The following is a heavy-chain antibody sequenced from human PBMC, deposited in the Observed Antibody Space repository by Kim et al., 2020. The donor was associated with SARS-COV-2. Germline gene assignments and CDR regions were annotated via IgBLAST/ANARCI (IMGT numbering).Heavy chain of an antibody. Sequence: GGSLRLSCAASGFTFSSYGMHWVRQAPGKGLEWVAVIWSDGSNKYYADSVKGRFTISRDNFKNTLYLQMNSLKAEDTAIYYCAKDSGSSYFVFDYWGQGT. D-gene: IGHD6-13*01. CDR2: IWSDGSNK. CDR1: GFTFSSYG. CDR3: AKDSGSSYFVFDY. V-gene: IGHV3-33*06. J-gene: IGHJ4*02.